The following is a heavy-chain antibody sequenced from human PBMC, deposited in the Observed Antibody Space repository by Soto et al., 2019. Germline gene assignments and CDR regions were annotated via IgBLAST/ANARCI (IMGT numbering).Heavy chain of an antibody. V-gene: IGHV3-74*01. CDR2: IDSDESNT. D-gene: IGHD3-16*01. J-gene: IGHJ3*02. CDR3: ARSLGSKNAFDI. Sequence: GGSLRLSCAASGFTFTSHLMHWFRQAPGKGLVWVSRIDSDESNTNYADSVKGRFTISRDNVKNTLYLQMNSLRAEDTAIYYCARSLGSKNAFDIWGPGTKVTVSS. CDR1: GFTFTSHL.